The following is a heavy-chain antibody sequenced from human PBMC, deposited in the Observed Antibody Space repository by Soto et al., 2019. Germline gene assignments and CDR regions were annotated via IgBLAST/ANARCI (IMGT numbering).Heavy chain of an antibody. D-gene: IGHD3-10*01. CDR1: GFTFSSYS. V-gene: IGHV3-21*01. J-gene: IGHJ4*02. CDR3: ARVQAGEEYYFDY. Sequence: GGSLRLSCAASGFTFSSYSMNWVRQAPGKGLEWVSSISSSSSYIYYADSVKGRFTISRDNAKNSLYLQMNSLRAEDTAVYYCARVQAGEEYYFDYWGQGTLVTVSS. CDR2: ISSSSSYI.